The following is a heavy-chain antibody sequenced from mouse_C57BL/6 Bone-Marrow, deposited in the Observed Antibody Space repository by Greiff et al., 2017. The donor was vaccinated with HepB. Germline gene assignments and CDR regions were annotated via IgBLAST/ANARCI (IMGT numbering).Heavy chain of an antibody. V-gene: IGHV1-43*01. Sequence: VQLQQPGAELVKPGASVKISCKASGYSFTGYYMHWVKQSSEKSLEWIGEINPSTGGTSYNQKFKGKATLTVDKSSSTAYMQLKSLTSEDSAVYYCARWVYGNYEYFDVWGTGTTVTVSS. D-gene: IGHD2-1*01. CDR1: GYSFTGYY. CDR2: INPSTGGT. CDR3: ARWVYGNYEYFDV. J-gene: IGHJ1*03.